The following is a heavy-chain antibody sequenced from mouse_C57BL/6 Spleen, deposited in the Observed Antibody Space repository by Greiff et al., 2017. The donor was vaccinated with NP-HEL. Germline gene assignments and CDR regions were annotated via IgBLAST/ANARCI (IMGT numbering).Heavy chain of an antibody. CDR1: GFALTSYG. J-gene: IGHJ3*01. CDR2: IWSGGST. D-gene: IGHD2-4*01. CDR3: SGYDYGGFAY. V-gene: IGHV2-2*01. Sequence: QVQLQQSGPGLVQPSHCVYITCKASGFALTSYGVHWVSQSPGKGLEWLGVIWSGGSTDYNAAFISRLSTSKANAKSQIFFKMNSLQADDTAIAYCSGYDYGGFAYWGQGTLVTVSA.